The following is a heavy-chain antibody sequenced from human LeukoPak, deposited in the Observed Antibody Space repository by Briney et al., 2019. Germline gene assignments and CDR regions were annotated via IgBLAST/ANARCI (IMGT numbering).Heavy chain of an antibody. V-gene: IGHV4-39*01. D-gene: IGHD4-23*01. Sequence: SETLSPTCTVSGGSISSSSYYWGWIRQPPGKGLEWIGSIYYSGSAYYNPSLKSRVTISVDTSKNQFSLRLSSVTAADTAVYYCARQTDYGGNNDWGQGTLVTVSS. J-gene: IGHJ4*02. CDR3: ARQTDYGGNND. CDR1: GGSISSSSYY. CDR2: IYYSGSA.